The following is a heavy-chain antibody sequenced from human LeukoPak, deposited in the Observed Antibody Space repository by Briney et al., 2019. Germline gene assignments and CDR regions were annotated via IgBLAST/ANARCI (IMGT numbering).Heavy chain of an antibody. CDR1: GGSISSSSYY. CDR3: AEGQLVRFDY. CDR2: IYYSGST. Sequence: SETLSLTCTVSGGSISSSSYYWGWIRQPPGKGLEWIGSIYYSGSTYYNPSLKSRVTISVDTSKNQFSLKLSSVTAADTAVYYCAEGQLVRFDYWGQGTLVTVSS. D-gene: IGHD6-13*01. V-gene: IGHV4-39*07. J-gene: IGHJ4*02.